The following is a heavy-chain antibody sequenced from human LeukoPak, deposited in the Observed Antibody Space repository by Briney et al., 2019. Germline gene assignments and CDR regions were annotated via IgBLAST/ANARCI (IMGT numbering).Heavy chain of an antibody. Sequence: GGSLRLSCAASGFTFSSYSMNWVRQAPGKGLEWVSYISSSSSTIYYADSVKGRFIISRDNAKNSLYLQMNSLRAEDTAVYYCARDDSSAYGHWGQGTMVTVSS. D-gene: IGHD4-17*01. CDR3: ARDDSSAYGH. CDR2: ISSSSSTI. V-gene: IGHV3-48*04. CDR1: GFTFSSYS. J-gene: IGHJ3*01.